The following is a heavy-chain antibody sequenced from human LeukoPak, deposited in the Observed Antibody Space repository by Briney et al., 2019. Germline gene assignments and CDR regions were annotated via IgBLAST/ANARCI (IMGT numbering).Heavy chain of an antibody. J-gene: IGHJ4*02. CDR2: ISYDGSNK. V-gene: IGHV3-30-3*01. CDR1: GFTFSSYA. Sequence: PGGSLRLSCAASGFTFSSYAMHWVRQAPGKGLEWVAVISYDGSNKYYADSVEGRFTISRDNSKNTLYLQMNSLRAEDTAVYYCARDSGYDGRPPYYFDYWGQGTLVTVSS. D-gene: IGHD5-12*01. CDR3: ARDSGYDGRPPYYFDY.